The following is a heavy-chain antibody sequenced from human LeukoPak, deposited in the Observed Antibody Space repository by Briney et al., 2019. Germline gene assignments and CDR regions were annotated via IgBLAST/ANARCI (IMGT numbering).Heavy chain of an antibody. V-gene: IGHV3-23*01. Sequence: GGSLRLSCAAFSGFAMSWVRQAPGKGLEWVSAINGRGDDTYYPDSVKGRFTISRDNSNNTLYLQMNSLRAEDTAVYYCAKGLRSSSSFFDSWGQGILVTVSS. J-gene: IGHJ4*02. CDR1: SGFA. D-gene: IGHD6-19*01. CDR2: INGRGDDT. CDR3: AKGLRSSSSFFDS.